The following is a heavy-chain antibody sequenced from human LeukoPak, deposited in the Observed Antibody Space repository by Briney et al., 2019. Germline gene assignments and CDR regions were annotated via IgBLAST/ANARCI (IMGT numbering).Heavy chain of an antibody. CDR3: ARPYYYDSRIDP. Sequence: SETLSLTCTVSGGSISSGDYYWSWIRQPPGKGLEWIGYTYYSGSTYYNPSLKNRVSISVDTSKNQFSLDLSSVTAADTAVYYCARPYYYDSRIDPWGQGTLVTVSS. CDR1: GGSISSGDYY. V-gene: IGHV4-30-4*01. J-gene: IGHJ5*02. CDR2: TYYSGST. D-gene: IGHD3-22*01.